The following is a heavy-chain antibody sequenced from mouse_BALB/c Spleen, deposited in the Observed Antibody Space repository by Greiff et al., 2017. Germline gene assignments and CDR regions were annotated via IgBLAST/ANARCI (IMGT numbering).Heavy chain of an antibody. V-gene: IGHV1S137*01. Sequence: VQLQESGAELVRPGVSVKISCKGSGYTFTDYAMHWVKQSHAKSLEWIGVISTYYGDASYNQKFKGKATMTVDKSSSTAYMELARLTSEDSAIYYCARHYAMDYWGQGTSVTVSS. CDR2: ISTYYGDA. CDR3: ARHYAMDY. J-gene: IGHJ4*01. CDR1: GYTFTDYA.